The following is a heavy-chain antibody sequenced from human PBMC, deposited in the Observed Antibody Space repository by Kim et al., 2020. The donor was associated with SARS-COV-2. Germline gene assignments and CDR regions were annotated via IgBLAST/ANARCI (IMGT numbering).Heavy chain of an antibody. D-gene: IGHD3-22*01. V-gene: IGHV3-30*01. J-gene: IGHJ3*02. Sequence: ADSVKGRFTISRDNSKNTLYLQMNSLRAEDTAVYYCARDIVVVTRYAFDIWGQGTMVTVSS. CDR3: ARDIVVVTRYAFDI.